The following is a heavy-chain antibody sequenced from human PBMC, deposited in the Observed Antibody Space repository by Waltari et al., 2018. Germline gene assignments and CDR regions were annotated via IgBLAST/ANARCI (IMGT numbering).Heavy chain of an antibody. CDR1: GGSISSSSYY. V-gene: IGHV4-39*07. Sequence: QLQLQESGPGLVKPSETLSLTCTVSGGSISSSSYYWGWIRQPPGKGLEWIGSIYYSGITYYNPSLKSRVTISVDTSKNQFSLKLSSVTAADTAVYYCARELRRVVTPPGGWFDPWGQGTLVTVSS. CDR3: ARELRRVVTPPGGWFDP. J-gene: IGHJ5*02. D-gene: IGHD2-21*02. CDR2: IYYSGIT.